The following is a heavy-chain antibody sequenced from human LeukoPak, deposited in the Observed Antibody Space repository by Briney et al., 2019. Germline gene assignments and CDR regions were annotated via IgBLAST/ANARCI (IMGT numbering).Heavy chain of an antibody. CDR1: GFTFSSYS. CDR2: ISSSSSYI. CDR3: ARDCCSGSYYYYGMDV. Sequence: GGSLRLSCAASGFTFSSYSMNWVRQAPGKGLEWVSSISSSSSYIYYADSVKGRFTISRDNAKNSLYLQMNSLRAEDTAVYYCARDCCSGSYYYYGMDVWGQGTTVTVSS. V-gene: IGHV3-21*01. D-gene: IGHD1-26*01. J-gene: IGHJ6*02.